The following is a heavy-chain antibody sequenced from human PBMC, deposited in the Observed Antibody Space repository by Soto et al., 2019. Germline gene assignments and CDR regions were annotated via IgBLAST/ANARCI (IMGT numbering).Heavy chain of an antibody. CDR1: GYTFTSYD. Sequence: ASVKVSCKASGYTFTSYDINWVRQATGQGLEWMGWMNPNSGTTGYAQKFQGRVTMTRNTSISTAYMELSSLRSEDTAVYYCASLMLGKVVREIWGQGTIVTVSS. J-gene: IGHJ3*02. V-gene: IGHV1-8*01. CDR3: ASLMLGKVVREI. CDR2: MNPNSGTT. D-gene: IGHD3-10*01.